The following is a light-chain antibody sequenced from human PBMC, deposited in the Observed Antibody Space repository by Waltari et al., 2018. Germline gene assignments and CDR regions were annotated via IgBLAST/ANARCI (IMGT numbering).Light chain of an antibody. V-gene: IGKV1-39*01. CDR3: QQTYTTPRT. J-gene: IGKJ1*01. CDR2: AAS. Sequence: DIQMTQSPSSLSASVGDRITITCRASHNISIYLNWYQQKPGKAPKVLIYAASSLQNGAPSRFSGSGSGTDFTLTISSLQPDDFATYHCQQTYTTPRTFGQGTKVEIK. CDR1: HNISIY.